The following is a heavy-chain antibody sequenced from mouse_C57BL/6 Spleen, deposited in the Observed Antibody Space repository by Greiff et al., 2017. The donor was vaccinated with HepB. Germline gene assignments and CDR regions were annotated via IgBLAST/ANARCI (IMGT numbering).Heavy chain of an antibody. J-gene: IGHJ4*01. V-gene: IGHV1-5*01. CDR1: GYTFTSYW. D-gene: IGHD1-1*01. CDR3: TRSYGSSYYAMVY. CDR2: IYPGNSDT. Sequence: VQLQQSGTVLARPGASVKMSCKTSGYTFTSYWMHWVKQRPGQGLEWIGAIYPGNSDTSYNQKFKGKAKLTAVTSASTAYMELSSLTNEDSAVYYCTRSYGSSYYAMVYWGQGTSVTVSS.